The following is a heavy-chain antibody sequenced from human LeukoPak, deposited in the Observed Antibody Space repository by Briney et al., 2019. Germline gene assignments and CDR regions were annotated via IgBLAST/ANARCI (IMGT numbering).Heavy chain of an antibody. Sequence: SETLSLTCTVSGGSISSSSYYWGRIRQPPGKGLEWIGSMYSSGSTYYNPSLKSRVTISVDTSKNQFSLKLSSVTAADTAVYYCARSGSGYLRYYFDYWGQGTLVTVSS. CDR2: MYSSGST. J-gene: IGHJ4*02. CDR1: GGSISSSSYY. CDR3: ARSGSGYLRYYFDY. V-gene: IGHV4-39*07. D-gene: IGHD5-12*01.